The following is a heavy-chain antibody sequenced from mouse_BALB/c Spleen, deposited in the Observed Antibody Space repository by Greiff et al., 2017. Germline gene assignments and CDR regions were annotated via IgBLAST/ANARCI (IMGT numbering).Heavy chain of an antibody. J-gene: IGHJ3*01. D-gene: IGHD2-4*01. CDR1: EYEFPSHD. CDR2: INSDGGST. Sequence: EVHLVESGGGLVQPGESLKLSCESNEYEFPSHDMSWVRKTPEKRLELVAAINSDGGSTYYPDTMERRFIISRDNTKKTLYLQMSSLRSEDTALYYCARHLYYDYDGGAWFAYWGQGTLVTVSA. V-gene: IGHV5-2*01. CDR3: ARHLYYDYDGGAWFAY.